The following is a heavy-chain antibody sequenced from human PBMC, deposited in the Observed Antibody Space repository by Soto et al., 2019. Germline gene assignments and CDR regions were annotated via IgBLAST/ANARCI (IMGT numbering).Heavy chain of an antibody. CDR1: GYTFTSYY. D-gene: IGHD6-6*01. Sequence: ASVKVSCKASGYTFTSYYMHWVRQAPGQGLEWMGIINPSGGSTSYAQKFQGRVTMTRDTSTSTVYMELSSLRSEDTAVYYCARERGTLEQLDEFPANWFDPWGQGTLVTVSS. J-gene: IGHJ5*02. CDR2: INPSGGST. CDR3: ARERGTLEQLDEFPANWFDP. V-gene: IGHV1-46*03.